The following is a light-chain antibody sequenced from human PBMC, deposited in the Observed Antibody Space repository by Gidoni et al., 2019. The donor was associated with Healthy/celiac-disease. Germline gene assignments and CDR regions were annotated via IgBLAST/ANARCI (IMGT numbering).Light chain of an antibody. J-gene: IGKJ1*01. CDR1: QSISSN. CDR3: QPSYSTPRT. CDR2: AAS. V-gene: IGKV1-39*01. Sequence: DIQMTQSTSSLSAPVGDRVTITCRASQSISSNINWYQQKPGKAPKLLIYAASSLQSGVPSTFSGSGSGTDFSLTISSLQPEDCATYYCQPSYSTPRTFGQGTKVEIK.